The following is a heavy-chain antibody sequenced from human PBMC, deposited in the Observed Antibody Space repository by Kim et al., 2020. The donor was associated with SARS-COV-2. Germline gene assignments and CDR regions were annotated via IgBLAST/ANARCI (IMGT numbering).Heavy chain of an antibody. CDR3: ARSVARRGCSYGLDGGRRNWVDP. Sequence: SETLSLTCAVYGGSFSGYHWSWIRQPPGKGLEWIGEINHSGSTNYNPSLKSRVTISVDTSKNQFSLKLSSVTAADTAVYYCARSVARRGCSYGLDGGRRNWVDPWGQGTLFTVSS. CDR1: GGSFSGYH. CDR2: INHSGST. J-gene: IGHJ5*02. V-gene: IGHV4-34*01. D-gene: IGHD5-18*01.